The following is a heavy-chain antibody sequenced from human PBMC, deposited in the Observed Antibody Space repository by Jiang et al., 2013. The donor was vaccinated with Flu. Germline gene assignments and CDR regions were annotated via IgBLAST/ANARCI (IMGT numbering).Heavy chain of an antibody. D-gene: IGHD3-10*01. J-gene: IGHJ4*02. CDR2: IYHSGRT. Sequence: GLVKPSETLSLTCSVSGYSISSAYYWGWVRQSPGKGLESIGSIYHSGRTYYNPSLKSRVTISVDTSNNQISLNLTSATAADTAVYYCARAVSWFGLFDSWGQGTPVT. CDR1: GYSISSAYY. V-gene: IGHV4-38-2*02. CDR3: ARAVSWFGLFDS.